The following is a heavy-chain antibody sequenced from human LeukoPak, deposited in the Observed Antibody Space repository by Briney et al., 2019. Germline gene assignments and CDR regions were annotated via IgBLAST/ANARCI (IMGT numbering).Heavy chain of an antibody. CDR2: INPKSGDT. CDR3: SREDY. J-gene: IGHJ4*02. V-gene: IGHV1-2*02. CDR1: GYTFTDYY. Sequence: APVKVSCKASGYTFTDYYLFWVRQAPGHGLEWMAWINPKSGDTRFAQRFDGRVTLTRDTSISTVYMELNSLTPDDTAIYYCSREDYWGQGTLVTVSS.